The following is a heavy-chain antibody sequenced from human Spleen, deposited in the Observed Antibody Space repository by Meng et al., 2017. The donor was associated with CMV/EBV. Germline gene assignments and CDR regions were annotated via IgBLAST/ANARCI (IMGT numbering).Heavy chain of an antibody. D-gene: IGHD3-3*02. V-gene: IGHV1-69*05. CDR1: GYTFTSYG. J-gene: IGHJ6*02. Sequence: SVKVSCKASGYTFTSYGISWVRQAPGQGLEWLGGIIPMSGTANYAQKFQGRLTITTDESTSTAYMELSNLRSKDTAVYYCAKDTHLWSTRSGLHYYYGMDVWGQGTTVTVSS. CDR2: IIPMSGTA. CDR3: AKDTHLWSTRSGLHYYYGMDV.